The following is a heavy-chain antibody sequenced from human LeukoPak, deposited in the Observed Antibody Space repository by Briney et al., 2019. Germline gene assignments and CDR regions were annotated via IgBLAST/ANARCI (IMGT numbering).Heavy chain of an antibody. D-gene: IGHD4/OR15-4a*01. CDR3: FTELDYGLSAYFED. CDR2: IKTTNDGATT. J-gene: IGHJ4*02. V-gene: IGHV3-15*01. Sequence: PGGSLRLSCAVSGFHFSSALMTWVRQASGKGLEWVGRIKTTNDGATTDYAAPVKGRFTISRDDSKDTMYLQMASLKTDDTAVYYCFTELDYGLSAYFEDWGQGTLVTVSS. CDR1: GFHFSSAL.